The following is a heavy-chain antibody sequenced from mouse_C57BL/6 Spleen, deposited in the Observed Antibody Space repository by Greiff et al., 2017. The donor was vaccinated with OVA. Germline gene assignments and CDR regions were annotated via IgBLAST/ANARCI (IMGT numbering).Heavy chain of an antibody. CDR1: GFTFSSYG. Sequence: DVKLVESGGDLVKPGGSLKLSCAASGFTFSSYGMSWVRQTPDKRLEWVATISSGGSYTYYPDSVKGRFTISRDNAKNTLYLQMSSLKSEDTAMYYCARPDYYGSSYYAMDYWGQGTSVTVSS. D-gene: IGHD1-1*01. V-gene: IGHV5-6*02. CDR3: ARPDYYGSSYYAMDY. CDR2: ISSGGSYT. J-gene: IGHJ4*01.